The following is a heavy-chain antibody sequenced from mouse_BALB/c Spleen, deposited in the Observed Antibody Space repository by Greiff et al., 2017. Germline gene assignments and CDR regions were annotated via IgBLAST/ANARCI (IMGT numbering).Heavy chain of an antibody. CDR2: ISSGGGST. CDR3: ARGDGNYWAMDY. J-gene: IGHJ4*01. Sequence: EVKLVESGGGLVKPGGSLKLSCAASGFAFSSYDMSWVRQTPEKRLEWVAYISSGGGSTYYPDTVKGRFTISRDNAKNTLYLQMSSLKSEDTAMYYCARGDGNYWAMDYWGQGTSVTVSS. D-gene: IGHD2-1*01. CDR1: GFAFSSYD. V-gene: IGHV5-12-1*01.